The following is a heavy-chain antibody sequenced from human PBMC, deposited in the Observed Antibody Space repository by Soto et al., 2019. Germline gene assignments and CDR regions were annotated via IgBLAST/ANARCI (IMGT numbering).Heavy chain of an antibody. CDR3: ARHDSSSPFDY. V-gene: IGHV4-31*03. Sequence: SETLSLTCTVSGGSISSGGYYWSWIRQHPGKGLEWIGYIYYSGSTYYNPSLKSRVTISVDTSKNQFSLKLSSVTAADTAVYNCARHDSSSPFDYWGQGTLVTVSS. J-gene: IGHJ4*02. D-gene: IGHD3-22*01. CDR2: IYYSGST. CDR1: GGSISSGGYY.